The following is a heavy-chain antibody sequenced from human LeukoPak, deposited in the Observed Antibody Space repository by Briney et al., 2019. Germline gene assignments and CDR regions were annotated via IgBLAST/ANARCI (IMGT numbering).Heavy chain of an antibody. Sequence: GGSLRLSCAASEFTFSNYAMQWVRQAPGNGLEWVSGISASGGSTWYADTVKGRFTISRDTSKNTLYLQMNSLRAEGPAVYYCAKYVSAKGPPYALDVWGQGTTGTVSS. V-gene: IGHV3-23*01. CDR3: AKYVSAKGPPYALDV. D-gene: IGHD3-10*02. J-gene: IGHJ6*02. CDR1: EFTFSNYA. CDR2: ISASGGST.